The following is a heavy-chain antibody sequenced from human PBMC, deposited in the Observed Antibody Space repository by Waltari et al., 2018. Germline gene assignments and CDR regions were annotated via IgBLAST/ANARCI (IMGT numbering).Heavy chain of an antibody. Sequence: EVQLVESGGGLVKPGGSLRLSCAASGFTFSYAWLSWVRQDTGKGLEWVVPFTSKTDGGTTDYAAPVKGRFTISRDDSKSTLYLQMNSLKTEDTAVYYCTTSYGSGSPDAFDIWGQGTMVTVSS. CDR3: TTSYGSGSPDAFDI. D-gene: IGHD3-10*01. CDR2: FTSKTDGGTT. J-gene: IGHJ3*02. CDR1: GFTFSYAW. V-gene: IGHV3-15*01.